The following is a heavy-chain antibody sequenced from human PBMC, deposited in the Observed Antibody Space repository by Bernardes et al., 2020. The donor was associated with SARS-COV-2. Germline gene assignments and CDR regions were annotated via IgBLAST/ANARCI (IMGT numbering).Heavy chain of an antibody. CDR2: INPNSGGT. CDR1: GYTFTGYY. CDR3: ARSMITMVRGVMSYYYGMDV. Sequence: ASVKVSCKASGYTFTGYYMHWVRQAPGQGLEWMGWINPNSGGTNYAQKFQGWVTITRDTSISTAYMELSRLRSDDTAVYYCARSMITMVRGVMSYYYGMDVWGQGTTVTVSS. J-gene: IGHJ6*02. V-gene: IGHV1-2*04. D-gene: IGHD3-10*01.